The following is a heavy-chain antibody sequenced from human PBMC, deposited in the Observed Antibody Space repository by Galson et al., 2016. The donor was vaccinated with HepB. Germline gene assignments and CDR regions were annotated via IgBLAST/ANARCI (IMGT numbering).Heavy chain of an antibody. V-gene: IGHV3-23*01. Sequence: SLRLSCAASGFTFRHYALSWVRQAPGKGLEWVSHIDGPTPNTHYEDSVRGRFSIYRDNSRDTLYLQMDSLTAEDSAIYYCATWLSHHFDYWGQGTLVTVSS. J-gene: IGHJ4*02. D-gene: IGHD6-19*01. CDR1: GFTFRHYA. CDR2: IDGPTPNT. CDR3: ATWLSHHFDY.